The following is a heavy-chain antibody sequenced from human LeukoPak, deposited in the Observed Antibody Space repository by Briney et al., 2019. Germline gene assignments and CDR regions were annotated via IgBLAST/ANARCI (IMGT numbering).Heavy chain of an antibody. CDR1: GLTFSGSA. D-gene: IGHD2-15*01. V-gene: IGHV3-23*01. J-gene: IGHJ4*02. Sequence: GGSLRLPCAASGLTFSGSAMSWVRQAPGKGLEWVSLISGSGNSTYYADSVKGRFTISRDNSKNTLYLQMNSLRAEDTAVYYCAKVLVLVSANRYYFDYWGQETLVTISS. CDR3: AKVLVLVSANRYYFDY. CDR2: ISGSGNST.